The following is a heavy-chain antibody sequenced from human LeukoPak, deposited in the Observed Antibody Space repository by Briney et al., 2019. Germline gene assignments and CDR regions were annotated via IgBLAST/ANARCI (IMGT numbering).Heavy chain of an antibody. J-gene: IGHJ4*02. V-gene: IGHV3-30*02. CDR1: GFTFSSYG. CDR2: IRYDGSNK. D-gene: IGHD6-6*01. CDR3: AKGLPVAYSSSRTLDY. Sequence: PGGSLRLSCAASGFTFSSYGMHWVRQAPGKGLEWVAFIRYDGSNKYYADSVKGRFTISRDNSKNTLYLQMNSLRAEDTAVYYCAKGLPVAYSSSRTLDYWGQGTLVTVSS.